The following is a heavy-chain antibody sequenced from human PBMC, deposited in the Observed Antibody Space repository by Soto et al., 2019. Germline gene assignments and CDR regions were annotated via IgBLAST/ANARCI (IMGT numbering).Heavy chain of an antibody. CDR2: IRSRANSYAT. D-gene: IGHD2-2*01. V-gene: IGHV3-73*01. J-gene: IGHJ5*02. CDR1: GFTFSGSA. Sequence: PGGSLRLSCAASGFTFSGSAMHWVRQASGKGLEWVGRIRSRANSYATAYAASGKGRVTISRYDSKNTAYLQMNSLKTEDTVVYYCTRHREIIVIAENWFDPWGQGTLVTVSS. CDR3: TRHREIIVIAENWFDP.